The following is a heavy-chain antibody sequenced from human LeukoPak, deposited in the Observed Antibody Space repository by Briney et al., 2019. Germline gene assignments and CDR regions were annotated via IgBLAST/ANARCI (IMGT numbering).Heavy chain of an antibody. Sequence: PGGSLRLSCAASGFTFSSYAMSWVRQAPGKGLEWVSAISGSGGSTYYADSVKGRFTISRDNSKNTLYLQMNSLRAEDTAVYYCAKGGDYYGSGSYYLDYWGQGTLVTVSS. D-gene: IGHD3-10*01. CDR2: ISGSGGST. V-gene: IGHV3-23*01. CDR1: GFTFSSYA. J-gene: IGHJ4*02. CDR3: AKGGDYYGSGSYYLDY.